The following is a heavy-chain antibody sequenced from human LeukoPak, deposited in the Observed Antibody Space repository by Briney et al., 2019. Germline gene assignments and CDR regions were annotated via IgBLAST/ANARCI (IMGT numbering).Heavy chain of an antibody. CDR3: ARDGSNWSNDYYHGVDV. CDR1: GDSVTNYY. J-gene: IGHJ6*02. Sequence: SETLSLTCTVSGDSVTNYYWSWIRQPPGKGLEWLGYVYYSGSATYNPSLKSRLTISVDTSKNQFSLRLSSVTAADTAVYYCARDGSNWSNDYYHGVDVWGQGTTVTVSS. CDR2: VYYSGSA. D-gene: IGHD4-11*01. V-gene: IGHV4-59*02.